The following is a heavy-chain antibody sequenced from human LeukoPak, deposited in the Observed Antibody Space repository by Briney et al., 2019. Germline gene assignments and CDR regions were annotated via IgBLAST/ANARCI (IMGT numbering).Heavy chain of an antibody. CDR1: GGSISSSTSY. CDR2: IYYSGNT. CDR3: ARSHSSGWYWGYSDYYYYVDV. V-gene: IGHV4-39*01. D-gene: IGHD6-19*01. J-gene: IGHJ6*03. Sequence: PSETLSLTCTVSGGSISSSTSYWGWIRQPPGKGLEWIGSIYYSGNTYYNPSLKSRVTMSVDTSKNQFSLRLTSVTAADTAVYYCARSHSSGWYWGYSDYYYYVDVWGKGTTVTISS.